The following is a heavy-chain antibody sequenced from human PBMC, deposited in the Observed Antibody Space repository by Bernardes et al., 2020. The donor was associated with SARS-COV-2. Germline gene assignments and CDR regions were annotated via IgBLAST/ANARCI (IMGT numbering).Heavy chain of an antibody. CDR3: AATHSGSLSFDY. CDR1: GNSINSGSYS. Sequence: SQTLSLTCTVSGNSINSGSYSWSWIRQSAGKGLEFIGRIYSSGNTNYNPSLQRRVTISKDTAKNQFSLELTSVTAADSAVYYCAATHSGSLSFDYWGLGSLVTVSS. D-gene: IGHD6-13*01. CDR2: IYSSGNT. J-gene: IGHJ4*02. V-gene: IGHV4-61*02.